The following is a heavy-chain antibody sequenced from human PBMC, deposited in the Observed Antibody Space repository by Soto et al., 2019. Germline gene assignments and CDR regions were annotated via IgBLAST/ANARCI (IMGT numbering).Heavy chain of an antibody. D-gene: IGHD6-19*01. CDR2: IYHGGTT. J-gene: IGHJ4*01. Sequence: PSETLSLNCPGSGYSISRCSYWALNQQPPGKGPEWIASIYHGGTTFYNPSLKSRITISVDTSNNQFSLKLTSVTAADTAVYYCARVHVMVVAGSTFVYWGHGTLVTVSS. CDR1: GYSISRCSY. V-gene: IGHV4-38-2*01. CDR3: ARVHVMVVAGSTFVY.